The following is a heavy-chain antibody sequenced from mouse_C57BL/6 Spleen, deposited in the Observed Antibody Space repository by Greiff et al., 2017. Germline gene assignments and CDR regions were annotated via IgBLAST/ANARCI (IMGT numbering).Heavy chain of an antibody. CDR2: IYPGSSNT. V-gene: IGHV1-76*01. CDR1: GYTFTDYY. D-gene: IGHD3-2*02. CDR3: ERSCTAQGFAY. J-gene: IGHJ3*01. Sequence: QVQLQQSGAELVRPGASVKLSCKASGYTFTDYYINWVKQRPGQGLEWIARIYPGSSNTYYNEKFKGKATLTEEESSSTAYMQLSSLTSEDSAVYFCERSCTAQGFAYWGQGTLVTVSA.